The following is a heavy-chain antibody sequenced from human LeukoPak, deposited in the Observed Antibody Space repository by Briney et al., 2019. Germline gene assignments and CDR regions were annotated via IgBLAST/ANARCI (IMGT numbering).Heavy chain of an antibody. CDR2: IYYSGST. V-gene: IGHV4-39*07. J-gene: IGHJ4*02. D-gene: IGHD3-10*01. Sequence: TSETLSLTCTVSGGSISSSSYYWGWIRQPPGKGLEWIGSIYYSGSTYYNPSLKSRVTISVDTSKNQFSLKLSSVTAADTAVYYCARDPYGSGSSLFDYWGQGTLVTVSS. CDR3: ARDPYGSGSSLFDY. CDR1: GGSISSSSYY.